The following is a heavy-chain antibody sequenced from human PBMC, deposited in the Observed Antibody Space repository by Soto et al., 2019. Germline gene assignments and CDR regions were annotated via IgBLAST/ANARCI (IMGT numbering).Heavy chain of an antibody. CDR1: GGSISSSSYY. Sequence: QLQLQESGPGLVKPSETLSLTCTVSGGSISSSSYYWGWIRQPPGKGLEWIGSIYYSGSTYYNPSLTIRVTISVDTSKNQFSLKLSSVTAADTAVYYCARRGYYYDSSGYPSVWYWGQGTLVTVSS. J-gene: IGHJ4*02. D-gene: IGHD3-22*01. V-gene: IGHV4-39*01. CDR2: IYYSGST. CDR3: ARRGYYYDSSGYPSVWY.